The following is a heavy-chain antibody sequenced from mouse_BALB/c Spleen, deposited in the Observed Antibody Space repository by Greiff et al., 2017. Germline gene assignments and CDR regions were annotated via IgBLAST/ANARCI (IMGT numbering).Heavy chain of an antibody. V-gene: IGHV4-1*02. J-gene: IGHJ3*01. CDR1: GFDFSRYW. CDR2: INPDSSTI. D-gene: IGHD1-1*01. CDR3: ARNYGSREAWFAY. Sequence: EVKLVESGGGLVQPGGSLKLSCAASGFDFSRYWMSWVRQAPGKGLEWIGEINPDSSTINYTPSLKDKFIISRDNAKNTLYLQMSKVRSEDTALYYCARNYGSREAWFAYWGQGTLVTVSA.